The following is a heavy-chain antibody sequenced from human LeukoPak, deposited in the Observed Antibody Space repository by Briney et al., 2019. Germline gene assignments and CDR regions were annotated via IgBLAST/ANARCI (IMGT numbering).Heavy chain of an antibody. J-gene: IGHJ6*03. CDR2: INPNSGGT. Sequence: ASVKVSCKAPGYTFTGYYMHWVRQAPGQGLEWMGWINPNSGGTNYAQKFQGRVTMTRDTSISTAYMELSRLRSDDTAVYYCARAGSSWTHYYYYYYMDVWGKGTTVTISS. CDR3: ARAGSSWTHYYYYYYMDV. V-gene: IGHV1-2*02. D-gene: IGHD6-13*01. CDR1: GYTFTGYY.